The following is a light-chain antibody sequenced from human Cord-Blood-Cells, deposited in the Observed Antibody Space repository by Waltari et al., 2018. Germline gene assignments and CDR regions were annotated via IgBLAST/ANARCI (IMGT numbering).Light chain of an antibody. CDR2: EVS. CDR3: SSYTSSSTWV. J-gene: IGLJ3*02. Sequence: QSALTQPPSVSGSSGQSVTISSTGTSSDVGSYHLVSWYQQPPGTAPTLIIYEVSNLPSGVPVRFSGSKSGNTASLTISGLQAEDEADYYCSSYTSSSTWVFGGGTKLTVL. CDR1: SSDVGSYHL. V-gene: IGLV2-18*02.